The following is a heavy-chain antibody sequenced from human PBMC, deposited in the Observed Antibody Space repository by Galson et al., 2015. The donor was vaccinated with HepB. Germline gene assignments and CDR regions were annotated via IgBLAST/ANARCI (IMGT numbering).Heavy chain of an antibody. CDR3: ARSGSNFWSGYPRFDF. D-gene: IGHD3-3*01. V-gene: IGHV1-18*04. J-gene: IGHJ4*02. Sequence: SVKVSCKASGYTFTSYGISWVRQAPGQGLEWMGWISTNNGNTYYAQKFQGRVTMTTDTSTSTVYMELRSLRSDDTAVYYCARSGSNFWSGYPRFDFWGQGTLVTVSS. CDR1: GYTFTSYG. CDR2: ISTNNGNT.